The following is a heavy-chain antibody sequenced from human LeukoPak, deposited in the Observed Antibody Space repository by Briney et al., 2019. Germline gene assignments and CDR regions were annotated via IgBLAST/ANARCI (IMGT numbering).Heavy chain of an antibody. D-gene: IGHD5-24*01. Sequence: ASVKVSCKASGYTFTGYYMHSMRQAPGQGPEWMGWINPNNGGTNYVQKFQGRVTMTRDTSISISTAYMELSSLRSDDTAVYYCARGGPMVRASGYNWRYWGQGTLVTVSS. CDR2: INPNNGGT. V-gene: IGHV1-2*02. CDR1: GYTFTGYY. CDR3: ARGGPMVRASGYNWRY. J-gene: IGHJ4*02.